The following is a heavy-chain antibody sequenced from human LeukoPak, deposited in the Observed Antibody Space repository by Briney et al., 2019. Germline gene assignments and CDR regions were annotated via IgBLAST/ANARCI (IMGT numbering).Heavy chain of an antibody. J-gene: IGHJ3*02. Sequence: SETLSLTCTVSGGSISSSSYYWGWIRRPPGKGLEWIGSIYYSGSTYYNPSLKSRVTISVDTSKNQFSLKLSSVTAADTAVYYCARDSRWELAAFDIWGQGTMVTVSS. D-gene: IGHD1-26*01. V-gene: IGHV4-39*02. CDR1: GGSISSSSYY. CDR3: ARDSRWELAAFDI. CDR2: IYYSGST.